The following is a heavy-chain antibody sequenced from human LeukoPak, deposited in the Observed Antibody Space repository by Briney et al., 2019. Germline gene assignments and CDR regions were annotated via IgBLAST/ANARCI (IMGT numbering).Heavy chain of an antibody. Sequence: GGSLRLSCAASGFTFCSYEMHWVRKAPEKGLEWVSYISSSGSIIYYAHSVKGRFTIPRDNAKNSLYLQKSTQRAESTAVYYCARERFTYGSDFWGQGTLVTVSS. D-gene: IGHD5-18*01. V-gene: IGHV3-48*03. J-gene: IGHJ4*02. CDR3: ARERFTYGSDF. CDR1: GFTFCSYE. CDR2: ISSSGSII.